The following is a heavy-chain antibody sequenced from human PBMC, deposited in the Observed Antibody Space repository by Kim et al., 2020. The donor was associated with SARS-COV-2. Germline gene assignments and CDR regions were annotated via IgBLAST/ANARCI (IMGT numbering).Heavy chain of an antibody. J-gene: IGHJ3*01. CDR2: IYPADSDT. CDR1: GYTFPNYY. D-gene: IGHD3-22*01. Sequence: GESLKISCKGSGYTFPNYYLGWVRQMPGKGLEWMGFIYPADSDTRYSPSFQGQVTISADRSISTAYLQWSSLKASDTAIYYCARQKLDRYDSSGLGAFDLWGQGTVVTVSS. CDR3: ARQKLDRYDSSGLGAFDL. V-gene: IGHV5-51*01.